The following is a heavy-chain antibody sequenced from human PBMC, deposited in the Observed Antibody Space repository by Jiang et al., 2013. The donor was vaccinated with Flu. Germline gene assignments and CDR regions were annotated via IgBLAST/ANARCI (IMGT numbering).Heavy chain of an antibody. D-gene: IGHD1-14*01. CDR1: GYSFTSYW. CDR2: IYPGDSDT. J-gene: IGHJ6*02. V-gene: IGHV5-51*01. Sequence: GAEVKKPGESLKISCKGSGYSFTSYWIGWVRQMPGKGLEWMGIIYPGDSDTRYSPSFQGQVTISADKSISTAYLQWSSLKASDTAMYYCARTATGHKYYYGMDVWGQGTTVTVSS. CDR3: ARTATGHKYYYGMDV.